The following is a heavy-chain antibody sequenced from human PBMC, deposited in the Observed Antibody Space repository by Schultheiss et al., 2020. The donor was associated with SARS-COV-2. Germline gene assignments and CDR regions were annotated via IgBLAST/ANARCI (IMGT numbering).Heavy chain of an antibody. V-gene: IGHV3-21*01. J-gene: IGHJ4*02. CDR1: GFTFSNAW. Sequence: GGSLRLSCAASGFTFSNAWMSWVRQAPGKGLEWVSSISSSSSYIYYADSVKGRFTISRDNSKNTLYLQMNSLRAEDTAVYYCAKDSVYSGYMWGQGTLVTVSS. D-gene: IGHD5-12*01. CDR2: ISSSSSYI. CDR3: AKDSVYSGYM.